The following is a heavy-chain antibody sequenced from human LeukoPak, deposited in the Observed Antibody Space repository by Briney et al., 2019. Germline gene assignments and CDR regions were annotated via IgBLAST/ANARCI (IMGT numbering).Heavy chain of an antibody. CDR1: GGSISSYY. V-gene: IGHV4-59*01. CDR2: IYYSGST. D-gene: IGHD2-2*01. J-gene: IGHJ6*02. CDR3: ARAASRYYYYGMDV. Sequence: SETLSLTCTVSGGSISSYYWSWIRQPPGKGLEWIGYIYYSGSTNYNPSLKSRVTISVDTSKNQFSLKLSSVTAADTAVYSCARAASRYYYYGMDVWGQGTTVTVSS.